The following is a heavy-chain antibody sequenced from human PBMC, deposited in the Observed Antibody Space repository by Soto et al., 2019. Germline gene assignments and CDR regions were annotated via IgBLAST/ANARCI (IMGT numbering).Heavy chain of an antibody. J-gene: IGHJ4*02. Sequence: EVQLLESGGGLVQPGGSLRLSCAASGFTFSSYAMNWVRQAPGKGLEWVSVISGSGGSTYYADSVKGRFTISRDNCKNTLYLQMMSLRAEDTAVDYCARRSSGWYFDYWGQGTLVTVSS. CDR1: GFTFSSYA. D-gene: IGHD6-19*01. V-gene: IGHV3-23*01. CDR3: ARRSSGWYFDY. CDR2: ISGSGGST.